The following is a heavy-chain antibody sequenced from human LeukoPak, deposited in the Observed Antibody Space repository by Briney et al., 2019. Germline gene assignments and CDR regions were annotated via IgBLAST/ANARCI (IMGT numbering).Heavy chain of an antibody. Sequence: KPSETLSLTCTVSGGSISSSSYYWGWIRQPPGKGLEWIGSIYYTGTTYYKPSLKSRVSISVDRSKNRISLSLSSVTAADTAVYYCASYGYDFWSGYSHWGQGTLVTVSS. V-gene: IGHV4-39*01. CDR1: GGSISSSSYY. J-gene: IGHJ4*02. CDR3: ASYGYDFWSGYSH. CDR2: IYYTGTT. D-gene: IGHD3-3*01.